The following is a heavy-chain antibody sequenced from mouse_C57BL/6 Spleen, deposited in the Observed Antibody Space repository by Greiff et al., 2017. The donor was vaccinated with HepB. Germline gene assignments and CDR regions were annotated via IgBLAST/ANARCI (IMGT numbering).Heavy chain of an antibody. CDR1: GFTFSSYT. V-gene: IGHV5-9*01. CDR2: ISGGGGNT. CDR3: TRRGYCWFAY. D-gene: IGHD2-3*01. Sequence: EVMLVESGGGLVKPGGSLKLSCAASGFTFSSYTMSWVRQTPDKRLEWVATISGGGGNTYYPDSVKGRITISRDNAKNTLYLQMSSLRSEDTALYYGTRRGYCWFAYWGQGTLVTVSA. J-gene: IGHJ3*01.